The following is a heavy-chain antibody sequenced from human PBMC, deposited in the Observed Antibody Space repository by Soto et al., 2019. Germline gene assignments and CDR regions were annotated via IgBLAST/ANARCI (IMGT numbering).Heavy chain of an antibody. J-gene: IGHJ6*02. CDR1: GGSISSGGYY. D-gene: IGHD2-21*02. CDR2: IYYSGST. Sequence: QVQLQESGPGLVKPSQTLSLTCTVSGGSISSGGYYWSWIRQHPGKGLEWIGYIYYSGSTYYNPSLKSRVTISVDTSKNQFSLKLSSVTAADTAVYYCATERIVVVTAITYYYGMDVWGQGTTVTVSS. CDR3: ATERIVVVTAITYYYGMDV. V-gene: IGHV4-31*03.